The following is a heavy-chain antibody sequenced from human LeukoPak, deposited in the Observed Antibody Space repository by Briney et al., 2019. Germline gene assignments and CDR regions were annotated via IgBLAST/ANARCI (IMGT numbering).Heavy chain of an antibody. CDR1: GFTFSRHA. CDR2: IDSNGGGT. J-gene: IGHJ4*02. V-gene: IGHV3-64*01. CDR3: ARGPIAVAGIMFDY. D-gene: IGHD6-19*01. Sequence: PGGSLRLSCAASGFTFSRHAMHWVRQAPGKGLEYVSTIDSNGGGTYYANSVRGRFTISRDNSKNTLYLQMGSLRAEDMAVYYCARGPIAVAGIMFDYWGQGTLVTVSS.